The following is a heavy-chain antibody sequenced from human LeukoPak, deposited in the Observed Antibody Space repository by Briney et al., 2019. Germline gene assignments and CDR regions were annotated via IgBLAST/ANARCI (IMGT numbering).Heavy chain of an antibody. CDR2: ISSSSSYI. CDR3: ARDPASASGSYRSVDY. V-gene: IGHV3-21*01. D-gene: IGHD1-26*01. CDR1: GFTFSSYS. J-gene: IGHJ4*02. Sequence: GGSLRLSCAASGFTFSSYSMNCVRQAPGKGLEWVSSISSSSSYIYYADSVKGRFTISRDNAKNSLYLQMNSLRAEDTAVYYCARDPASASGSYRSVDYWGQGTLVTVSS.